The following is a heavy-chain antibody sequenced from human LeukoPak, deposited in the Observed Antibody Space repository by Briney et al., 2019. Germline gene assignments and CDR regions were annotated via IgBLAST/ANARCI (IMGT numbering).Heavy chain of an antibody. CDR3: ATHGVTIFGVVISYYYMDV. Sequence: GGSLRLSCAASGFTFSSYSMNWVHQAPGKGLEWVSYISSSSSTIYYADSVKGRFTISRDNAKNSLYLQMNSLRAEDTAVYYCATHGVTIFGVVISYYYMDVWGKGTTVTVSS. J-gene: IGHJ6*03. V-gene: IGHV3-48*01. D-gene: IGHD3-3*01. CDR2: ISSSSSTI. CDR1: GFTFSSYS.